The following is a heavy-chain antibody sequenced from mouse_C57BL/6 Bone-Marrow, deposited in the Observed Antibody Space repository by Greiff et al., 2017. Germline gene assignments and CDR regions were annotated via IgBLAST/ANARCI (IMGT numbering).Heavy chain of an antibody. CDR3: ARSGPVGRSFDY. Sequence: QVQLQQPGAELVKPGASVKMSCKASGYTFTSYWITWVQQRPGQGLEWIGDIYPTSGRTNYNEKFKSKGILTVAISSNTAYMQLSSLPSKDSAVFYCARSGPVGRSFDYWGQGTTLTVTS. J-gene: IGHJ2*01. CDR1: GYTFTSYW. V-gene: IGHV1-55*01. D-gene: IGHD1-1*01. CDR2: IYPTSGRT.